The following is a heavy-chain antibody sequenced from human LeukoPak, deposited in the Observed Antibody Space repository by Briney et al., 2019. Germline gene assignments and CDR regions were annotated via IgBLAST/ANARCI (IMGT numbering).Heavy chain of an antibody. Sequence: SETLSLTCTVSGGSISSYYWSWIRQPPGKGLEWIGYIYYSGSTNYNPSLKSRVTISVDTSKNQFSLKLSSVTAADTAVYYCARSLNYYDSSGHPLDPWGQGTLVTVSS. V-gene: IGHV4-59*08. CDR1: GGSISSYY. D-gene: IGHD3-22*01. CDR2: IYYSGST. CDR3: ARSLNYYDSSGHPLDP. J-gene: IGHJ5*02.